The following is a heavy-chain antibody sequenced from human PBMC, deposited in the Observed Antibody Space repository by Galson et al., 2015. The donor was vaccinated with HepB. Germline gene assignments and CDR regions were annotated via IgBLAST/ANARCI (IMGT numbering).Heavy chain of an antibody. CDR2: ISSSSSYI. Sequence: SLRLSCAASGFTFSSYSMNWVRQAPGKGLEWVSSISSSSSYIYYADSVKGRFTISRDNAKNSLYLQMNSLRAEDTAVYYCARVYSSSCQYYYDPNCQLINWYFDLWGRGTLVTVSS. D-gene: IGHD6-13*01. V-gene: IGHV3-21*01. J-gene: IGHJ2*01. CDR3: ARVYSSSCQYYYDPNCQLINWYFDL. CDR1: GFTFSSYS.